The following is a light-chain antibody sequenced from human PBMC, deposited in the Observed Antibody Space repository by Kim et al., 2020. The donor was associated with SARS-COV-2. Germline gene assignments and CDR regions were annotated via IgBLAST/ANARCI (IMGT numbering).Light chain of an antibody. J-gene: IGLJ3*02. Sequence: SSELTQDPAVSVALGQTVRITCQGDSLRRYYASWYQQKPGQAPVLVIYGKNNRPSGIPDRVSGSSSGNTASLTITGAQAEGEADYYCHSRDSSNNHLFGGGTELTVL. CDR2: GKN. V-gene: IGLV3-19*01. CDR1: SLRRYY. CDR3: HSRDSSNNHL.